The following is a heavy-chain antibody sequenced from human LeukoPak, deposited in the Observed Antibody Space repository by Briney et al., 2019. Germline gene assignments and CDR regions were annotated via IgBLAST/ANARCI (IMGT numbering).Heavy chain of an antibody. CDR1: GFTFSHAW. CDR3: ARGGITIFGGIIYPDY. D-gene: IGHD3-3*01. V-gene: IGHV3-11*01. CDR2: ISSSGSTI. J-gene: IGHJ4*02. Sequence: GGSLRLSCAASGFTFSHAWMSWVRQAPGKGLEWVSYISSSGSTIYYADSVKGRFTISRDNAKNSLYLQMNSLRAEDTAFYYCARGGITIFGGIIYPDYWGQGTLVTVSS.